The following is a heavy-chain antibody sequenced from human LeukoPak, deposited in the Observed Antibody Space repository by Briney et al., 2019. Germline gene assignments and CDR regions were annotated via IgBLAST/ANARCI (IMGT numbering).Heavy chain of an antibody. V-gene: IGHV4-34*01. D-gene: IGHD6-19*01. J-gene: IGHJ4*02. CDR1: GGYFSGYY. Sequence: SETLSLTCAVYGGYFSGYYWSWIRQPPGKGLEWIGEINHSGSTNYNPSLKSRVTISVDTSKNQFSLKLSSVTAADTAVYYCARLPTYRIAVAGNFDYWGQGTLVTVSS. CDR2: INHSGST. CDR3: ARLPTYRIAVAGNFDY.